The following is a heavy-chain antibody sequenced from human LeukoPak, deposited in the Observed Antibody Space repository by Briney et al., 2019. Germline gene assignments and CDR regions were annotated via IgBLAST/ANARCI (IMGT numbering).Heavy chain of an antibody. V-gene: IGHV1-3*01. D-gene: IGHD3-9*01. CDR3: ARADILTGAFDY. CDR2: INACNGNT. CDR1: GYTFTSYA. J-gene: IGHJ4*02. Sequence: SSVKVSCKASGYTFTSYAMHWVRQAPGQRLEWMGWINACNGNTKYSQKFQGRVTITRDTSASTAYMELSSLRFEDTAVYYCARADILTGAFDYWGQGTLVTVSS.